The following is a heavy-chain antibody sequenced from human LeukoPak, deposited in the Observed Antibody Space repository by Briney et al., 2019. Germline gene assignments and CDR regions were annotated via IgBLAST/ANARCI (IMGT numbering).Heavy chain of an antibody. J-gene: IGHJ6*03. V-gene: IGHV1-2*02. CDR1: GYTFTGYY. CDR3: ARDPQWELARYYYYYMDV. Sequence: ASVKVSCKASGYTFTGYYMHWVRQAPGQGLEWMGWINPNSGGTNYAQKFQGRVTMTRDTSISTAYMELSRLRSDDTAVYYCARDPQWELARYYYYYMDVWGKGTTVTISS. D-gene: IGHD1-26*01. CDR2: INPNSGGT.